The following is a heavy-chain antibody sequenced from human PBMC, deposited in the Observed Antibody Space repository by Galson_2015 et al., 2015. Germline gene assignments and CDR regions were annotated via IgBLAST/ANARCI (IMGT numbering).Heavy chain of an antibody. CDR2: INAGNGNT. CDR3: ARNRGVGPKYYFDY. D-gene: IGHD3-3*01. Sequence: SCKASGYTFTSYATHWVRQAPGQRLEWMGWINAGNGNTKYSQKFQGRVTITRDTSASTAYMELSSLRSADTAMYYCARNRGVGPKYYFDYWGQGTLVTVSS. J-gene: IGHJ4*02. CDR1: GYTFTSYA. V-gene: IGHV1-3*01.